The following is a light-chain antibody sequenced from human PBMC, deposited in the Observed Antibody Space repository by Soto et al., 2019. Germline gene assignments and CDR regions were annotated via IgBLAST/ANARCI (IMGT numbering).Light chain of an antibody. CDR3: QQYGSSPLT. Sequence: EIVLTQSPGTLSLSPGDRATLSCRASQTVSFSYLAWYQQKPGQAPRLLIYGASSRATGIPDRFSGSESGTAFTLTISRLQPCHCAVDYCQQYGSSPLTFGGGTKVEIK. V-gene: IGKV3-20*01. CDR2: GAS. J-gene: IGKJ4*01. CDR1: QTVSFSY.